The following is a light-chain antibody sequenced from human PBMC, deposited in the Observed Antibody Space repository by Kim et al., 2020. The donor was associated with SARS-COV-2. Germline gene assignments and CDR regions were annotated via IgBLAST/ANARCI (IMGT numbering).Light chain of an antibody. CDR2: KKN. CDR1: TPNIGSNY. J-gene: IGLJ3*02. V-gene: IGLV1-47*01. CDR3: AAWDDSLRGCV. Sequence: GQRGTISCAGDTPNIGSNYVYWYQQLPGTAPKVLIYKKNQRASGVPDRLSGSKSGTSASLAISGLRSEDEADYYCAAWDDSLRGCVFGGGTQLTVL.